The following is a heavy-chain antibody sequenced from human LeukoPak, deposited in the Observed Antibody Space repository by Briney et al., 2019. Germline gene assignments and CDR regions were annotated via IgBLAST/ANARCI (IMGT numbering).Heavy chain of an antibody. CDR3: GYSGSSYYFDY. CDR2: IYPGDSDT. Sequence: GEPLKISSKASGYSFTSYWIGWVRQMPGKGLQWMGIIYPGDSDTRYSPSFQGQVTISADKSISTAYLQWSSLKASDTAMYYCGYSGSSYYFDYWGQGSLVTVSS. V-gene: IGHV5-51*01. CDR1: GYSFTSYW. J-gene: IGHJ4*02. D-gene: IGHD1-26*01.